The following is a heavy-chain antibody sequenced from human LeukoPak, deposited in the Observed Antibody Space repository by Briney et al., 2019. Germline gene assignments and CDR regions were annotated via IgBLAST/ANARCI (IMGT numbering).Heavy chain of an antibody. D-gene: IGHD6-13*01. J-gene: IGHJ4*02. CDR2: INTDGSSP. Sequence: TGGTLTLSCAASGLTFGSYWMHWDRQAPGKGPVWVSHINTDGSSPTYGDSAKGRFTVSRDNAKNTLILQMNSLRVEDTAAYYCASGTAATAGIDYWGRGTLVTVSS. CDR3: ASGTAATAGIDY. CDR1: GLTFGSYW. V-gene: IGHV3-74*01.